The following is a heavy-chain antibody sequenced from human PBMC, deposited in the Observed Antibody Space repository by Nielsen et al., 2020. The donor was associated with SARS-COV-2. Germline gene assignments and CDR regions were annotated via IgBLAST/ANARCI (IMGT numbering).Heavy chain of an antibody. CDR3: AIATFLYYDFWSGYSVNYYYYMDV. CDR1: GGTFSSYA. J-gene: IGHJ6*03. V-gene: IGHV1-69*13. CDR2: IIPIFGTA. Sequence: SVKVSCKASGGTFSSYAISWVRQAPGQGLEWMGGIIPIFGTAKYAQKFQGRVKITADESTSTAYMELSSLRSEDTAVYYCAIATFLYYDFWSGYSVNYYYYMDVWGKGTTVTVSS. D-gene: IGHD3-3*01.